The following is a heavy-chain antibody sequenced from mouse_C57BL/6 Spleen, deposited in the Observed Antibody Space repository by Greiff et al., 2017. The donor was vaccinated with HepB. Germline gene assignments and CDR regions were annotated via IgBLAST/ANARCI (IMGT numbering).Heavy chain of an antibody. J-gene: IGHJ1*03. D-gene: IGHD2-12*01. CDR3: ARGPTVEGGYFDV. CDR1: GFSLSTFGMG. Sequence: ESGPGILQPSQTLSLTCSFSGFSLSTFGMGVGWIRQPSGKGLEWLAHIWWVDDKYYNPALKSRPTISKDTSKNQVFLKIANVDTADTATYYCARGPTVEGGYFDVWGTGTTVTVSS. V-gene: IGHV8-8*01. CDR2: IWWVDDK.